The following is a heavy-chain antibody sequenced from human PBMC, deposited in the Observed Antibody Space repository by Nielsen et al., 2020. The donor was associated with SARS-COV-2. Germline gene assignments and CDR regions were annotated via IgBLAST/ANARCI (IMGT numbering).Heavy chain of an antibody. V-gene: IGHV3-30*02. CDR1: GFTFSSYA. CDR2: IRFDGSNA. CDR3: ARRSSPGYFFDY. D-gene: IGHD6-13*01. J-gene: IGHJ4*02. Sequence: GGSLRLSCAASGFTFSSYAMHWVRQAPGKGLEWVAFIRFDGSNAYFVDSVKGRFTISRDNSKNTLYLQMNSLRPEDTAVYYCARRSSPGYFFDYWGQGTLVTVSS.